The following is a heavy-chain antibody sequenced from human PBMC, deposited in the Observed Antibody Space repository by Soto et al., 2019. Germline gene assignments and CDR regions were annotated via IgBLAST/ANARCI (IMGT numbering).Heavy chain of an antibody. CDR3: AHLTTGGCDLDY. Sequence: QITLKESGPTLVKPTQTLPLTCTFSGFSLRTSGVGVGWIRQPPGKALERLALIYWDDGKRYSPALKSRLTVTKETYKNQVVLRMTNMDPVDTATYYCAHLTTGGCDLDYWGQGTLVTVSS. V-gene: IGHV2-5*02. D-gene: IGHD4-17*01. CDR1: GFSLRTSGVG. CDR2: IYWDDGK. J-gene: IGHJ4*02.